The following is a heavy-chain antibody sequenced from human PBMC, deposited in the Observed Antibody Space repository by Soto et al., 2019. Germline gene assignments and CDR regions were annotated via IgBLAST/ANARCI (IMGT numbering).Heavy chain of an antibody. CDR1: GGSFSGYY. V-gene: IGHV4-34*01. CDR2: IYHSGST. D-gene: IGHD2-21*01. CDR3: ARRIVEVPTARGSFDY. J-gene: IGHJ4*02. Sequence: SETLSLTCAVYGGSFSGYYWSWIRQTPGKGLEWIGEIYHSGSTNYSPSLKSRVTISVDTSKNQFSLKLTSVTAADTAVYYCARRIVEVPTARGSFDYWGQGTLVTVSS.